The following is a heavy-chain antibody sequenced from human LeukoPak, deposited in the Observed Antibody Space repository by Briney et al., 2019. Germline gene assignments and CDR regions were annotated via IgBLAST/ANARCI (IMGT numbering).Heavy chain of an antibody. D-gene: IGHD3-10*01. V-gene: IGHV4-4*07. CDR3: ARGEFGENGHYYYMDV. CDR1: GGSISSYY. J-gene: IGHJ6*03. Sequence: SETLSLTCTVSGGSISSYYWSWIRQPAGKGLEWIGRIYTSGSTNYNPSLKSRVTISVDTSKNQFSLKLSSVTAADTAVYYCARGEFGENGHYYYMDVWGKGTTVTISS. CDR2: IYTSGST.